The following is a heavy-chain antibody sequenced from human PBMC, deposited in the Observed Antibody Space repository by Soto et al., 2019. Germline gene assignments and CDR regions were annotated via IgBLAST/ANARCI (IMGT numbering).Heavy chain of an antibody. D-gene: IGHD3-3*02. CDR1: VGTYSSYT. V-gene: IGHV1-69*02. CDR2: IIPILGIA. J-gene: IGHJ4*02. Sequence: GASVKVSCKDSVGTYSSYTISWVRQAPGQGLEWMGRIIPILGIANYAQKFQGRVTITADKSTSTAYMELSSLRSEDTAVYYCAVLASDFDYWGQGTLVTVSS. CDR3: AVLASDFDY.